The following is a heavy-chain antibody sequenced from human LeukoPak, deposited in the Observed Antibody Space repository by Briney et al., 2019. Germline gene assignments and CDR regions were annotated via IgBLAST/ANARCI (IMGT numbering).Heavy chain of an antibody. Sequence: GGSLRLSCAASGFTLSSYAMSWVRQAPGKGLEWVSAISDSGNTYHADSVKGRFTISRDSSKNTLFLQMNRLRPEDAAVYYCAKASGSYYRAYYFDYWGQGTLVTVSS. CDR1: GFTLSSYA. D-gene: IGHD3-10*01. CDR2: ISDSGNT. CDR3: AKASGSYYRAYYFDY. J-gene: IGHJ4*02. V-gene: IGHV3-23*01.